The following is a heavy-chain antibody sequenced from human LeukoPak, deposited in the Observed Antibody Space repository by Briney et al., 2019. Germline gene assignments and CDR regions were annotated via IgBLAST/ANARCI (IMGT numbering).Heavy chain of an antibody. CDR3: ARGHNFGRLHPFDY. V-gene: IGHV3-21*01. Sequence: PGESLRLSCAASGFTFSNYNMNWVRQAPGKGLEWVSSIATSSTYMYYADSVMGRFIISRDNAENSLYLQMNTLRAEDTAVYYCARGHNFGRLHPFDYWGQGTLVTVSS. CDR2: IATSSTYM. CDR1: GFTFSNYN. D-gene: IGHD3-9*01. J-gene: IGHJ4*02.